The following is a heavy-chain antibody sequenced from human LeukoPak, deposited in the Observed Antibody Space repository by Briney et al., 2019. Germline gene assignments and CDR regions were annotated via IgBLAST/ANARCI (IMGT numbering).Heavy chain of an antibody. CDR2: IYHSGST. CDR3: ARHGTYYYGSGRPDYFDY. D-gene: IGHD3-10*01. J-gene: IGHJ4*02. Sequence: SETLSLTCTVSGGSISSYYWSWIRQPPGKGLEWIGYIYHSGSTDYNPSLKSRVTISVDTSKNQFSLKLSSVTAADTAVYYCARHGTYYYGSGRPDYFDYWGQGTLVTVSS. CDR1: GGSISSYY. V-gene: IGHV4-59*08.